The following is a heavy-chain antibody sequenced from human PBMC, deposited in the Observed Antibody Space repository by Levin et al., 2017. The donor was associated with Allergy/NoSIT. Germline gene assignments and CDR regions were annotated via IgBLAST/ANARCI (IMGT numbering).Heavy chain of an antibody. V-gene: IGHV1-69*06. D-gene: IGHD3-22*01. CDR3: AREYYYDSSGPIHGIDY. CDR1: GGTFSSYA. Sequence: SVKVSCKASGGTFSSYAISWVRQAPGQGLEWMGGIIPIFGTANYAQKFQGRVTITADKSTSTAYMELSSLRSEDTAVYYCAREYYYDSSGPIHGIDYWGQGTLVTVSS. CDR2: IIPIFGTA. J-gene: IGHJ4*02.